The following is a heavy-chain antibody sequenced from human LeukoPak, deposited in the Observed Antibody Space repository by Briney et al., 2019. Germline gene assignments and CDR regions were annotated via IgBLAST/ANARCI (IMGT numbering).Heavy chain of an antibody. V-gene: IGHV3-23*01. D-gene: IGHD1-26*01. CDR2: ISGSGGST. CDR3: AKEKELHDS. Sequence: GGSLRLSCEASGFSLNIYWMSWVRQAPGKGLEWVSAISGSGGSTYYSDSVKGRFTISRDNSKNTLYLQMNSLKSEDTAVYYCAKEKELHDSWGQGTLVTVSS. J-gene: IGHJ5*01. CDR1: GFSLNIYW.